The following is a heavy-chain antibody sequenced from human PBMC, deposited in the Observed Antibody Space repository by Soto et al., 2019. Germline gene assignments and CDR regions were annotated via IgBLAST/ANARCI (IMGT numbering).Heavy chain of an antibody. CDR1: GGSFSGYY. Sequence: QVQLQQWGAGLLKPSETLSLTCAVYGGSFSGYYWSWIRQPPGKGLEWIGDINHSGRTNYNPSSKSRVTISVDTSKNQCSLKLSAVTAADTAVYYCADARYSYGLNYCMDVWGKGTTVTVSS. CDR3: ADARYSYGLNYCMDV. V-gene: IGHV4-34*01. D-gene: IGHD5-18*01. J-gene: IGHJ6*03. CDR2: INHSGRT.